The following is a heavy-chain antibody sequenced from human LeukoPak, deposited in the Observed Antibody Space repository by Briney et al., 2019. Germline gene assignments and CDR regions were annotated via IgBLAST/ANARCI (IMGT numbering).Heavy chain of an antibody. Sequence: NPSETLSLTCTVSGGSISSSSYYWGWIRQPPGKGLEWIGSIYYSGSTYYNPSLKSRVTISVDTSKNPFSLKLSSVTAADTAVYYCASITYYYDSSGRYRGYYFDYWGQGTLVTVSS. J-gene: IGHJ4*02. CDR3: ASITYYYDSSGRYRGYYFDY. CDR2: IYYSGST. D-gene: IGHD3-22*01. CDR1: GGSISSSSYY. V-gene: IGHV4-39*01.